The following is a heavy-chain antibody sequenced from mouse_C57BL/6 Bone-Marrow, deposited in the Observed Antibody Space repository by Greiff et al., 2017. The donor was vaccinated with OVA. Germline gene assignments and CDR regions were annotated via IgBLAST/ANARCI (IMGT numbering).Heavy chain of an antibody. Sequence: QVQLQQPGAELVRPGTSGKGGRKNSGYTFTSYWMHWVKQRPGQGLEWIGVIDPSDSYTNYNQKFKGKATLTVDTSSSTAYMQLSSRTSEDSAVYYCARDGNMFAYWGQGTLVTVSA. V-gene: IGHV1-59*01. CDR2: IDPSDSYT. D-gene: IGHD2-1*01. CDR3: ARDGNMFAY. CDR1: GYTFTSYW. J-gene: IGHJ3*01.